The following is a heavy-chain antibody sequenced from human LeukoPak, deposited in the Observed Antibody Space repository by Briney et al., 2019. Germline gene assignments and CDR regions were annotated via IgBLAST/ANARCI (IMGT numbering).Heavy chain of an antibody. J-gene: IGHJ4*02. V-gene: IGHV1-69*05. Sequence: ASVNVSCKASGGTFIYYAFGWVRQAPGQGLEWMGGIHPIFGTTNYAQKLQGRVTMTTDTSTSKAYMELRSLRSDDTAVYYCARTPHIVVVTATNTGFDYWGQGTLVTVSS. CDR1: GGTFIYYA. D-gene: IGHD2-21*02. CDR3: ARTPHIVVVTATNTGFDY. CDR2: IHPIFGTT.